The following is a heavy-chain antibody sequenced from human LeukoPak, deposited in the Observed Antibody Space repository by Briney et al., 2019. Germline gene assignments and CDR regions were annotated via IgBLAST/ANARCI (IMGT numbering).Heavy chain of an antibody. V-gene: IGHV1-2*02. CDR3: ESSVTNPEFAFDI. CDR2: INPKSGGT. J-gene: IGHJ3*02. Sequence: ASVKLSCNASGYTFTVYYMQWVRHPPGQGLGWMGWINPKSGGTNYAQKFQGRGTITRDTYTRTAYMELSRLSSNDTAVYYCESSVTNPEFAFDIWGQGANVSVSS. CDR1: GYTFTVYY. D-gene: IGHD5/OR15-5a*01.